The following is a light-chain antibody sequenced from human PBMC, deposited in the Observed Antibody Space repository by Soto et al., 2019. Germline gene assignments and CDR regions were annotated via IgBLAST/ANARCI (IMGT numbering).Light chain of an antibody. CDR2: KNT. J-gene: IGLJ2*01. V-gene: IGLV1-47*01. CDR3: AAWDDSLSGRL. CDR1: ISNIGPNF. Sequence: QSVLTQPPSASGTPGQRVTISCSGSISNIGPNFVNWYQQFPGTAPKLLIYKNTQRPSWVPDRFSGSKSGTSASLVISGLRSEDEADYYCAAWDDSLSGRLFGGGTKLTVL.